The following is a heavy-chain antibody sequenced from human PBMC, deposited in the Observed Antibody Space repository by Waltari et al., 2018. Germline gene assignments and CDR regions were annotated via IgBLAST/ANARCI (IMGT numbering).Heavy chain of an antibody. CDR3: ARRTQLGYYYDSSGYPDAFDI. CDR1: GGSISSSSYY. J-gene: IGHJ3*02. CDR2: IYYSGST. V-gene: IGHV4-39*01. Sequence: QLQLQESGPGLVKPSETLSLTCTVSGGSISSSSYYWGWIRQPPGKGLEWIGSIYYSGSTYYNPSLKSRVTISVDTSKNQFSLKLSSVTAADTAVYYCARRTQLGYYYDSSGYPDAFDIWGQGTMVTVSS. D-gene: IGHD3-22*01.